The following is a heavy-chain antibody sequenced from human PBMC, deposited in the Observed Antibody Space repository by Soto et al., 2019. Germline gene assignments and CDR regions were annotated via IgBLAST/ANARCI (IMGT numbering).Heavy chain of an antibody. V-gene: IGHV1-69*13. Sequence: ASVKVSCKASGDTLSTHGISWVRQAPGQGLEWMGGTIPIIGTTDYAEKFQGRVTITADESTTTSYMELSSLRPDDTAVYYCAAGDRSDTGDHWGQGTLVTVSS. J-gene: IGHJ4*02. CDR3: AAGDRSDTGDH. D-gene: IGHD5-18*01. CDR2: TIPIIGTT. CDR1: GDTLSTHG.